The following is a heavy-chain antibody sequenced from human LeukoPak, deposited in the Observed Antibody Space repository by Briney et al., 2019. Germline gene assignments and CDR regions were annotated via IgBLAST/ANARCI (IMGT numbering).Heavy chain of an antibody. CDR2: ISDSSSYT. Sequence: GRSLRLSCAASGFNFFTYGMHWVRQAPGKGLEWVSYISDSSSYTNYADSVKGRFTISRDNAKNSLFLQMNSLRAEDTAVYYCARRYSGYGILDYWGQGTLVTVSS. D-gene: IGHD5-12*01. V-gene: IGHV3-21*05. CDR3: ARRYSGYGILDY. CDR1: GFNFFTYG. J-gene: IGHJ4*02.